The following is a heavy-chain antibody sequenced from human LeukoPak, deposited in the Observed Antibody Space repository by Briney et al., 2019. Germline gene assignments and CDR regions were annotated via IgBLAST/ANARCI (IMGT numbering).Heavy chain of an antibody. V-gene: IGHV1-69*06. CDR3: AKEYYDSSGYYLIRGNPYAFDI. Sequence: SVKGFCKASGGTFSSYAISWGRQAAGQGLEWMGGIIPIFGTANYAQKFQGRVTITADKSTSTAYMELSSLRSEDTAMYYCAKEYYDSSGYYLIRGNPYAFDIWGQGTMVTVSS. D-gene: IGHD3-22*01. CDR1: GGTFSSYA. J-gene: IGHJ3*02. CDR2: IIPIFGTA.